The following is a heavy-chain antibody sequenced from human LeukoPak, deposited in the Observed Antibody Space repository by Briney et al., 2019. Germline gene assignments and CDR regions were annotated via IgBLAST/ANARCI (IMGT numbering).Heavy chain of an antibody. D-gene: IGHD4-11*01. CDR3: ARADSTLYGNYRGYFDP. Sequence: SVKVSCKASGGIFNTFVISWVRQAPGQGLELMGRIIPLLGLADYAQNFQGRVTITADKSTSTAYMELSSLRSEDTAVYYCARADSTLYGNYRGYFDPWGQGTLVTVSS. J-gene: IGHJ5*02. CDR1: GGIFNTFV. V-gene: IGHV1-69*04. CDR2: IIPLLGLA.